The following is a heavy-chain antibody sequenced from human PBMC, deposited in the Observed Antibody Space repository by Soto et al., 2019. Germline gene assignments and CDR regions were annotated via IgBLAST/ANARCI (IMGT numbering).Heavy chain of an antibody. CDR1: GYTFTSYD. V-gene: IGHV1-8*01. CDR3: ARLVAAGRNYYYGMDV. J-gene: IGHJ6*02. Sequence: QVQLVQSGAEVKKPGASVKVSCKASGYTFTSYDINWVRQATGQGLEWMGWMNPNSGNTGYAQKFQGRVTMTXITXIXTAYMELSSLRSEDTAVYYCARLVAAGRNYYYGMDVWGQGTTVTVSS. D-gene: IGHD6-13*01. CDR2: MNPNSGNT.